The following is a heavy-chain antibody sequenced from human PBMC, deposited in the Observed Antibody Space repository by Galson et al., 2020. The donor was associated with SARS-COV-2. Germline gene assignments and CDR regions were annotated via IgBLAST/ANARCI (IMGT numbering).Heavy chain of an antibody. D-gene: IGHD3-3*01. CDR3: ARGITIFGVDTPHYYGMDV. CDR1: GYTFTGYY. Sequence: ASVKVSCKASGYTFTGYYMHWVRQAPGQGLEWMGWINPNSGGTNYAQKFQGWVTMTRDTSISTAYMELSRLRSDDTAVYYCARGITIFGVDTPHYYGMDVWGQGTTVTVSS. V-gene: IGHV1-2*04. CDR2: INPNSGGT. J-gene: IGHJ6*02.